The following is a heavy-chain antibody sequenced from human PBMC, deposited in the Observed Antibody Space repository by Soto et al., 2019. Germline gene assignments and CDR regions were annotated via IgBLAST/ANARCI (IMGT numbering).Heavy chain of an antibody. Sequence: GASVKVSCKASGYTFTSYGISWVRQAPGQGLERMGWISAYNGNTNYAQKLQGRVTMTTDTSTSTAYMELRSLRSDDTAVYYCARDRGGYCSSTSCSDFDYWGQGTLVTVSS. CDR2: ISAYNGNT. V-gene: IGHV1-18*01. D-gene: IGHD2-2*01. J-gene: IGHJ4*02. CDR1: GYTFTSYG. CDR3: ARDRGGYCSSTSCSDFDY.